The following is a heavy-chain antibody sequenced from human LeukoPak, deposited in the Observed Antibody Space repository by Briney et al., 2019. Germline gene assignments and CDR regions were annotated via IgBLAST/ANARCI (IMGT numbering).Heavy chain of an antibody. V-gene: IGHV4-61*09. J-gene: IGHJ4*02. CDR3: ATDFGDSSGWYRI. Sequence: SQTLSLTCTISGASINSGSYYWSWIRQPAGKGLEFIGHFYSSGSTNYNPSLKSRVSISVDTSKNQFSLEVTSVAAADTAVYYCATDFGDSSGWYRIWGQGTLVAVSS. CDR2: FYSSGST. D-gene: IGHD6-19*01. CDR1: GASINSGSYY.